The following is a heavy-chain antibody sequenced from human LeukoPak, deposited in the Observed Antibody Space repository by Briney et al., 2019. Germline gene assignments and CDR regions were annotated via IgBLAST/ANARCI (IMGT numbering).Heavy chain of an antibody. CDR3: ARGVSNYGDYGRELNY. J-gene: IGHJ4*02. V-gene: IGHV3-33*01. Sequence: GRSLRLSCAASGFTFSSYGMHWVRQAPGKGLEWVAVIWYDGSNKYYADSVKDRFTISRDNSKNTLYLQMNSLRAEDTAVYYCARGVSNYGDYGRELNYWGQGTLVTVSS. D-gene: IGHD4-17*01. CDR1: GFTFSSYG. CDR2: IWYDGSNK.